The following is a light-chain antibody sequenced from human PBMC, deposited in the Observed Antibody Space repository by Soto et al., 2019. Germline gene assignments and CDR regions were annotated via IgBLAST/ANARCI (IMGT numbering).Light chain of an antibody. V-gene: IGKV2-30*02. CDR3: MQGSHWPPT. CDR1: QSLVHSNGNTY. J-gene: IGKJ3*01. CDR2: QVS. Sequence: DVVMTQSPLSLPATLGQPASISCRSSQSLVHSNGNTYLIWFHQRPGQSPRRLIYQVSQRDSGVPERFSGSGSVTDFTLKISRVDAEDGGIYYWMQGSHWPPTFGPGTKVDIK.